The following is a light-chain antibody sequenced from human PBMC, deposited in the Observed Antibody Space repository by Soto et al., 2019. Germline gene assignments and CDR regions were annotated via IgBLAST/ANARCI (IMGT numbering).Light chain of an antibody. CDR2: EVS. Sequence: QSALTQPASVSGSPGQSITISCTGTSSDVGGYNAVSWYQQHPGKAPKLMIYEVSNRPSGVSNRFSGSKSGNTASLTISGLQAEDEADYFCGSYADTNNFVFGSGTKLTVL. J-gene: IGLJ1*01. V-gene: IGLV2-14*01. CDR1: SSDVGGYNA. CDR3: GSYADTNNFV.